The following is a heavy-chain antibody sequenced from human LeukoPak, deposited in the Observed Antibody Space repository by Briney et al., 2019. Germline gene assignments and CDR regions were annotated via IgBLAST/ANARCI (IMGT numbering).Heavy chain of an antibody. CDR2: INHSGST. V-gene: IGHV4-34*01. J-gene: IGHJ4*02. Sequence: SETLSLTCAVYGGSFSGYYWSWIRQPPGKGLEWIGEINHSGSTNYNPSLKSRVTISVDTSKNQFSLKLSSVTAADTAVYYCARGPIYCGGDCYHGVDFDYWGQGTLVTVSS. CDR1: GGSFSGYY. CDR3: ARGPIYCGGDCYHGVDFDY. D-gene: IGHD2-21*02.